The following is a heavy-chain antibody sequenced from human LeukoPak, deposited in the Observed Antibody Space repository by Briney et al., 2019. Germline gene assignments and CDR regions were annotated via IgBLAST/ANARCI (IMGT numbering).Heavy chain of an antibody. Sequence: PSGTLSLTCVVSGGSLSTHHWSWIRQSPGRGLEWIGYISDSGSTNYNPSLKSRVTISVDTSKNQFSLKLSSVTAADTAVYYCASKSSDHGELRFDYWGQGALVTVSS. D-gene: IGHD4-17*01. CDR1: GGSLSTHH. V-gene: IGHV4-59*11. CDR3: ASKSSDHGELRFDY. J-gene: IGHJ4*02. CDR2: ISDSGST.